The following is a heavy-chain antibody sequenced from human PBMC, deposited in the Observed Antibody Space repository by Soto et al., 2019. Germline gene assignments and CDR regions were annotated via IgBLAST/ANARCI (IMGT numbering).Heavy chain of an antibody. CDR2: MNPNSGNT. CDR3: ARGDDYYGSGSYYHYYYGMDV. Sequence: ASVKVSCKASGYTFTSYDINWVRQATGQGLEWMGWMNPNSGNTGYAQKFQGRVTMTRNTSISTAYMELSSLRSEDTAVYYCARGDDYYGSGSYYHYYYGMDVWGQGTTVTVSS. V-gene: IGHV1-8*01. D-gene: IGHD3-10*01. J-gene: IGHJ6*02. CDR1: GYTFTSYD.